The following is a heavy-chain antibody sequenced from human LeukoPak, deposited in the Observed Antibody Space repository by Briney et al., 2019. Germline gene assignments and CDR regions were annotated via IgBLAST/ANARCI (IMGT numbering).Heavy chain of an antibody. J-gene: IGHJ3*01. CDR2: INPDGSTT. CDR3: ARDRLFAGIASTGRFDL. V-gene: IGHV3-74*01. Sequence: PGGSLRLSCAASGFTFSRYWIHWVRQAPGKGLEWVSRINPDGSTTTYADSVKGRFTISRDNAKNTVYLQMNSLRAEDTAVYYCARDRLFAGIASTGRFDLWGQGTLVAVSS. D-gene: IGHD6-13*01. CDR1: GFTFSRYW.